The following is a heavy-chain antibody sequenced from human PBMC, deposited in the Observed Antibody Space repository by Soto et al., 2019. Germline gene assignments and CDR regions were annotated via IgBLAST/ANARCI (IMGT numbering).Heavy chain of an antibody. CDR3: AREDYDYIWGSYRPRPIDY. CDR2: IIPILGIA. V-gene: IGHV1-69*04. J-gene: IGHJ4*02. D-gene: IGHD3-16*02. CDR1: GGTFSSYT. Sequence: ASVKVSCKASGGTFSSYTISWVRQAPGQGLEWMGRIIPILGIANYAQKFQGRVTITADKSTSTAYMELSSLRSEDTAVYYCAREDYDYIWGSYRPRPIDYWGQGTLVTVSS.